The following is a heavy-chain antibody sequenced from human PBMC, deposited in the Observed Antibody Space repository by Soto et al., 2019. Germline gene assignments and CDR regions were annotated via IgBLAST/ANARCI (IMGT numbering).Heavy chain of an antibody. CDR1: GHTLTELS. J-gene: IGHJ4*02. D-gene: IGHD3-3*01. CDR3: ATAVRHDFWSGYFDY. V-gene: IGHV1-24*01. CDR2: FDPEDGET. Sequence: ASVKVSCKVSGHTLTELSMHWVRQAPGKGLEWMGGFDPEDGETIYAQKFQGRVTMTEDTSTDTAYMELSSLRSEDTAVYYCATAVRHDFWSGYFDYWGQGTLVTVSS.